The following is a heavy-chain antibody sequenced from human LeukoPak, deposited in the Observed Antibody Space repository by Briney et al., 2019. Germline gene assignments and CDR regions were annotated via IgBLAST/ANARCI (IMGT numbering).Heavy chain of an antibody. Sequence: GRSLRLSCAASGLTFNDYNMHWVRQAPGKGLEWVAFISYHGINKNDADSVKGRFTISRDNSENTVYLQINSLRPEDTAIYYCARDFTGRYTIDYWGQGTLVTVSS. J-gene: IGHJ4*02. V-gene: IGHV3-30-3*01. CDR2: ISYHGINK. CDR3: ARDFTGRYTIDY. D-gene: IGHD3-9*01. CDR1: GLTFNDYN.